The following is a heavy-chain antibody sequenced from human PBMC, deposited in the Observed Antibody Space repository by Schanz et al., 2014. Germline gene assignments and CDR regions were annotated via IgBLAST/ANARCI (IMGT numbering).Heavy chain of an antibody. CDR3: VVWFGGVRNS. D-gene: IGHD3-10*01. CDR1: GFTFSNAW. CDR2: SKNKAARYTT. V-gene: IGHV3-72*01. Sequence: VQLVESGGCLVKPGGSLRLSCGASGFTFSNAWMTWVRQAPGKGLEWVGRSKNKAARYTTEYAASVRGRFTISRDDSKNSLYLQMTSLKTEETAVYYCVVWFGGVRNSWGQGTLVTVSS. J-gene: IGHJ4*02.